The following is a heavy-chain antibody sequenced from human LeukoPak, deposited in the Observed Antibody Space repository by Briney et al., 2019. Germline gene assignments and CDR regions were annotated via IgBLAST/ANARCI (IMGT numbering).Heavy chain of an antibody. CDR1: GGSISSYY. CDR2: INHSGST. CDR3: ARGVKGITMIVVNFDY. V-gene: IGHV4-34*01. J-gene: IGHJ4*02. D-gene: IGHD3-22*01. Sequence: SETLSLTCTVSGGSISSYYWSWIRQPPGKGLEWIGEINHSGSTNYNPSLKNRVTISVDTSKNQFSLKLSSVTAADTAVYYCARGVKGITMIVVNFDYWGQGTLVTVSS.